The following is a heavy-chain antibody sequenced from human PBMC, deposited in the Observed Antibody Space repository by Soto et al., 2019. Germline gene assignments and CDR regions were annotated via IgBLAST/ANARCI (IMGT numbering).Heavy chain of an antibody. CDR1: GYTFTSYA. V-gene: IGHV1-3*01. CDR3: ARGREDDILTGYYRLDYYGMDV. CDR2: INAGSGNT. D-gene: IGHD3-9*01. Sequence: GASVKVSCKASGYTFTSYAMHWVRQAPGQRLEWMGWINAGSGNTKYSQKFQGRVTITRDTSASTAYMELSSLRSEDTAVYYCARGREDDILTGYYRLDYYGMDVWGQGTTVTVSS. J-gene: IGHJ6*02.